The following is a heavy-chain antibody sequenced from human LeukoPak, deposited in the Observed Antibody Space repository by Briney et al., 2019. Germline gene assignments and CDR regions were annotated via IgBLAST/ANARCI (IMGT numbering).Heavy chain of an antibody. Sequence: PGGSLRLSCAASGFTFNSYWMNWVRQAPGKGLEWVSYISSSDYRTSYADSVKGRFTISRDNAKNSLYLQMNSLRAEDTAVYYCAREYASSSHFDSWGQGTLVTVSS. CDR3: AREYASSSHFDS. J-gene: IGHJ4*02. CDR2: ISSSDYRT. CDR1: GFTFNSYW. D-gene: IGHD6-6*01. V-gene: IGHV3-48*04.